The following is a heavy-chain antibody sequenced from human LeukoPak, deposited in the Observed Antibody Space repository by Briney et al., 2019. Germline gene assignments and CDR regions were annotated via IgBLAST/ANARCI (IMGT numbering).Heavy chain of an antibody. D-gene: IGHD3-22*01. CDR3: ARDPTHESSGYPFDY. J-gene: IGHJ4*02. CDR1: GFTVRSNY. V-gene: IGHV3-11*04. Sequence: GGSLRLSCAASGFTVRSNYMSWIRQAPGKGLEWVSYISSSGSTIYYADSVKGRFTISRDNAKNSLYLQMNSLRAEDTALYYCARDPTHESSGYPFDYWGQGTLVTVSS. CDR2: ISSSGSTI.